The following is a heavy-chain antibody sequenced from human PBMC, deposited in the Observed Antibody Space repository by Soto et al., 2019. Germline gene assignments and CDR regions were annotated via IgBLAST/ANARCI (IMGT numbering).Heavy chain of an antibody. Sequence: QLQLQESGPGLVKPSQTLSLTCTVSGGSISSGDYNWSWIRQPPGKGLECVGYVVYSGTTHYNPSLKSRLKISLDTSKNLFFLGLTSVTAADTALYYRAKENWGLPLDIWGHGTMVTV. D-gene: IGHD7-27*01. CDR2: VVYSGTT. CDR3: AKENWGLPLDI. CDR1: GGSISSGDYN. J-gene: IGHJ3*02. V-gene: IGHV4-30-4*01.